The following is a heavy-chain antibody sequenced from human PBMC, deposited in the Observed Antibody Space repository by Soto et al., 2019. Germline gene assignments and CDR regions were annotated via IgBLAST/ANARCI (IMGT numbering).Heavy chain of an antibody. Sequence: GGSLRLSCAGSGLTFSSYAMSWVRQAPGKGLEWVSAISGSGGSTNYADSVKGRFTISRDNSKNTLYLQMNSLRAEDTAVYYCAKGAYYCDSSGYYEGVDYWGQAT. J-gene: IGHJ4*02. V-gene: IGHV3-23*01. CDR3: AKGAYYCDSSGYYEGVDY. CDR1: GLTFSSYA. D-gene: IGHD3-22*01. CDR2: ISGSGGST.